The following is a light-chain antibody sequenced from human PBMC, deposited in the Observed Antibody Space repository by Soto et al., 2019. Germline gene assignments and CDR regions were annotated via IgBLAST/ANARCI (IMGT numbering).Light chain of an antibody. Sequence: EVAMTQSPAPLSLSPGERATLSCRASQSVSSNLAWYQQKLGQAPRLLIYGASTRATGISARISGSGSGTEFTLTISSLQSEDFAIYYCQQYNNWPRTFGQGTKVDI. J-gene: IGKJ1*01. V-gene: IGKV3-15*01. CDR3: QQYNNWPRT. CDR2: GAS. CDR1: QSVSSN.